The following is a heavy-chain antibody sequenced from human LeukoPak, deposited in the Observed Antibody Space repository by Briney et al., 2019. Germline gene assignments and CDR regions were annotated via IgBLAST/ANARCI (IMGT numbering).Heavy chain of an antibody. CDR3: ARALTGTAGYFDC. Sequence: SETLSLTCTVSGGSISSYYWCWIRPPPGKGLECIGYISYSGSTNYNSSLKSRVSISVDTSKNQFSLKLSSVTAADTAVYFCARALTGTAGYFDCWGQGTLVTVSS. CDR2: ISYSGST. J-gene: IGHJ4*02. V-gene: IGHV4-59*01. CDR1: GGSISSYY. D-gene: IGHD1-20*01.